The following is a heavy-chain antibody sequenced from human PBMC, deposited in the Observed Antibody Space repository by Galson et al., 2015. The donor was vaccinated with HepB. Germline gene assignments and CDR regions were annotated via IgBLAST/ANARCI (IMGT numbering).Heavy chain of an antibody. CDR3: ARDLRDGYNYFFFLDY. Sequence: SLRLSCAASGFTFSSYGMHWVRQAPGKGLEWVAVIWYDGSNKYYADSVKGRFTISRDNSKNTLYLQMNSLRAEDTAVYYCARDLRDGYNYFFFLDYWGQGTLVTVSS. V-gene: IGHV3-33*01. CDR1: GFTFSSYG. J-gene: IGHJ4*02. D-gene: IGHD5-24*01. CDR2: IWYDGSNK.